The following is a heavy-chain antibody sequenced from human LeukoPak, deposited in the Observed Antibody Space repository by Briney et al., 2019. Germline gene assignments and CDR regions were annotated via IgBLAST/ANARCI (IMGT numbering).Heavy chain of an antibody. Sequence: KASQTLSLTCTVSGGSISSGSYYWSWIRQPAGKGLEWIGRIYTSGSTNYNPSLKSRVTISVDTSKNQFSLKLSSVTAADTAVYYCARAAGLPHDSSGYQYGALDYWGQGTLVTVSS. CDR2: IYTSGST. J-gene: IGHJ4*02. CDR1: GGSISSGSYY. CDR3: ARAAGLPHDSSGYQYGALDY. V-gene: IGHV4-61*02. D-gene: IGHD3-22*01.